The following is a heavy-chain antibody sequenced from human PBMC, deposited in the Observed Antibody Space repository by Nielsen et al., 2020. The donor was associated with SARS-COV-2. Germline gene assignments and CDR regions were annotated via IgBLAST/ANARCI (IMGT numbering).Heavy chain of an antibody. CDR2: ISSSSSTI. CDR1: GFTFDDYA. Sequence: GESLKISCAASGFTFDDYAMHWVRQAPGKGLEWVSYISSSSSTIYYADSVKGRFIISRDNAKNSLYLQMNSLRDEDTAVYYCASDNYDSSGYSYGMDVWGQGTTVTVSS. CDR3: ASDNYDSSGYSYGMDV. J-gene: IGHJ6*02. V-gene: IGHV3-48*02. D-gene: IGHD3-22*01.